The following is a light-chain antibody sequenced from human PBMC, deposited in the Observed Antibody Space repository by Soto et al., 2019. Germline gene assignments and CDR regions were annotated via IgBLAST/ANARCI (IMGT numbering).Light chain of an antibody. V-gene: IGKV1-5*03. J-gene: IGKJ1*01. CDR3: QHYNSYSEA. CDR1: QCISNY. CDR2: KAS. Sequence: DIQMTQSPSSLSASVGDTVTITCRASQCISNYLAWYQQKPGKAPKLLIYKASTLKSGVPSRFSGSGSGTEFTLTISSLQPDDFATYYCQHYNSYSEAFGQGTKVDIK.